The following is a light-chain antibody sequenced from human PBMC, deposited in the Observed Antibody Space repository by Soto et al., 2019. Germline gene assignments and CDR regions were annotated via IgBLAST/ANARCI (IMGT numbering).Light chain of an antibody. Sequence: MSQPPSPLPVSVGDSVTITCPASQSVSNNLAWYQQKHGQAPSLLIYGASSRATGVPARFSGSGSGTELTITISSLQSGDCEVYYCQQHYNWPSTFGQGTKVDIK. CDR3: QQHYNWPST. CDR1: QSVSNN. CDR2: GAS. J-gene: IGKJ1*01. V-gene: IGKV3-15*01.